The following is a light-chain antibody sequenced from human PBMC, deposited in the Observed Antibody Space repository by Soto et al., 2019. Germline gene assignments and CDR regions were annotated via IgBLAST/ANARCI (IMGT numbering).Light chain of an antibody. V-gene: IGKV3-15*01. CDR3: QQYNNWPLT. CDR2: GAS. CDR1: QSVSSN. Sequence: EIVMTQSPATLSVSPGERATLSCRASQSVSSNLAWYQQQPGQAPRLLIYGASTRATGIPARFSGSGSGTEFTLTISSLQSEDFAVYSFQQYNNWPLTFGGGTKVEIK. J-gene: IGKJ4*01.